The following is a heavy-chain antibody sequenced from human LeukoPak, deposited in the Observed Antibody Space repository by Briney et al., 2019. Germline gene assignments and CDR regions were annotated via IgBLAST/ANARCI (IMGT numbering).Heavy chain of an antibody. CDR1: GFTFSSYA. CDR3: AREGRDDILTGYEPMGFDY. J-gene: IGHJ4*02. CDR2: ISYDGSNK. D-gene: IGHD3-9*01. Sequence: PGRSLRLSCAASGFTFSSYAMHWVRQAPGKGLEWVAVISYDGSNKYYADSVKGRFTISRDNSKNTLHLQMNSLRAEDTAVYYCAREGRDDILTGYEPMGFDYWGQGTLVTVSS. V-gene: IGHV3-30*07.